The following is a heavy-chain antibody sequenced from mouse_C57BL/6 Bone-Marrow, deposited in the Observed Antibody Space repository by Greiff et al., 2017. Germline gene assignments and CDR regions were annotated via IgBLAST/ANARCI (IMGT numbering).Heavy chain of an antibody. J-gene: IGHJ2*01. Sequence: QVQLQQSGAELVRPGTSVKLSCKASGYTFTSYWMHWVKQRPGQGLEWIGVIDPSDSYTNYNQKFKGKATLTVDTSSSTAYMQLSSLTSEDSAVYYCARAFSTVVAVDYWGQGTTLTVSS. CDR1: GYTFTSYW. D-gene: IGHD1-1*01. CDR3: ARAFSTVVAVDY. CDR2: IDPSDSYT. V-gene: IGHV1-59*01.